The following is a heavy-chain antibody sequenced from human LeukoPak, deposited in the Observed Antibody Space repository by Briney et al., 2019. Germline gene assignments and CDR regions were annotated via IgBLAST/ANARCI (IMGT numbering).Heavy chain of an antibody. V-gene: IGHV1-18*01. J-gene: IGHJ4*02. CDR3: ARDFFYCTNGVCYTTFDY. Sequence: GASVKVSCKASGYTFTSYGISWVRQAPGQGLEWMGWISACNGNTNYAQKLQGRVTMTTDTSTSTAYMELRSLRSDDTAVYYCARDFFYCTNGVCYTTFDYWGQGTLVTVSS. D-gene: IGHD2-8*01. CDR2: ISACNGNT. CDR1: GYTFTSYG.